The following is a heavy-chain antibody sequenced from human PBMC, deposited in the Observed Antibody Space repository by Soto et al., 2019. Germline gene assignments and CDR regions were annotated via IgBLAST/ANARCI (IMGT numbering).Heavy chain of an antibody. CDR1: GGSISSGDYY. D-gene: IGHD3-22*01. Sequence: PSETLSLTCTVSGGSISSGDYYWSSIRQPPGKGLEWIGYIYYSGSTYYNPSLKSRVTISVDTSKNQFSLKLSSVTAADTAVYYCARTFDSSGYYYLLFDYWGQGTLVTVS. CDR2: IYYSGST. CDR3: ARTFDSSGYYYLLFDY. J-gene: IGHJ4*02. V-gene: IGHV4-30-4*01.